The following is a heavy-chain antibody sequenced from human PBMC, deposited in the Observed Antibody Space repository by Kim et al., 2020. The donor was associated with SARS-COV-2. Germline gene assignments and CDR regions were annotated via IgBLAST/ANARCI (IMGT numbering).Heavy chain of an antibody. Sequence: GGSLRLSCAASGFTFSSYSMNWVRQAPGKGLEWVSSISSSSSYIYYADSVKGRFTISRDNAKNSLYLQMNSLRAEDTAVYYCARRGGTNYWYFDLWGRGTLVTVSS. CDR1: GFTFSSYS. CDR3: ARRGGTNYWYFDL. CDR2: ISSSSSYI. J-gene: IGHJ2*01. D-gene: IGHD2-8*01. V-gene: IGHV3-21*01.